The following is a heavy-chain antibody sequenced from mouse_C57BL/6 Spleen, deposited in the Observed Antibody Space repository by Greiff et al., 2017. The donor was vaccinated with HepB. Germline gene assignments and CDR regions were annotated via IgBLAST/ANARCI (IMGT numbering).Heavy chain of an antibody. CDR3: ARGNYRTWFAY. D-gene: IGHD2-1*01. CDR1: GYTFTDYN. V-gene: IGHV1-18*01. CDR2: INPNNGGT. Sequence: EVQVVESGPELVKPGASVKIPCKASGYTFTDYNMDWVKQSHGKSLEWIGDINPNNGGTIYNQKFKGKATLTVDKSSSTAYMELRSLTSEDTAVYYCARGNYRTWFAYWGQGTLVTVSA. J-gene: IGHJ3*01.